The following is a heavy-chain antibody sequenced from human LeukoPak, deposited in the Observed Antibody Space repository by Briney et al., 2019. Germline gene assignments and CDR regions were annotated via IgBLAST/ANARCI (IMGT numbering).Heavy chain of an antibody. CDR2: IYYSGST. V-gene: IGHV4-39*01. J-gene: IGHJ3*02. D-gene: IGHD6-19*01. CDR3: ARTYSSGWSDAFDI. Sequence: SETLSLTCTVSGGSISSSSYYWGWIRQPPGKGLEWIGSIYYSGSTYYNPSLKSRVTISVDTSKNQFSLKLSSVTAADTAVYYCARTYSSGWSDAFDIWGQGTMVTVSS. CDR1: GGSISSSSYY.